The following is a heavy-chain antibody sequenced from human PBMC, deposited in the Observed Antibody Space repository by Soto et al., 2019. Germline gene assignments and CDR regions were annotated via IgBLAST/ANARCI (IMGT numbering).Heavy chain of an antibody. D-gene: IGHD4-17*01. J-gene: IGHJ6*02. Sequence: QVQLVQSGAEVKKPGSSVKVSCKASGGTFSSYAISWVRQAPGQGLEWMGGIIPIFGTANYAKKVQGRVTMTAGEAPSMADRGLCSLRSVDTAGYYCARDYGAKSRYYYYGMDVWGQGTTVTVS. CDR2: IIPIFGTA. CDR1: GGTFSSYA. V-gene: IGHV1-69*12. CDR3: ARDYGAKSRYYYYGMDV.